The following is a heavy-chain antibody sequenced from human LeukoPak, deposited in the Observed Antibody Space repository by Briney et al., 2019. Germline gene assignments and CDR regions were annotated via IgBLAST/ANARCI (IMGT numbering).Heavy chain of an antibody. CDR3: ARDFLVPAAPDNWFDP. D-gene: IGHD2-2*01. CDR1: GYTFTGYY. CDR2: INPNSGGT. V-gene: IGHV1-2*06. J-gene: IGHJ5*02. Sequence: GASVKVSCKASGYTFTGYYMHWVRQAPGQGLEWMGRINPNSGGTNYAQKFQGRVTMTTDTSISTAYIELSRLRSDDTAVYYCARDFLVPAAPDNWFDPWGKGTLVTVSS.